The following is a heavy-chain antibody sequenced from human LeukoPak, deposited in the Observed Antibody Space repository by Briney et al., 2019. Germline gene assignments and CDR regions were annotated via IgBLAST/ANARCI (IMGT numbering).Heavy chain of an antibody. V-gene: IGHV3-30*02. CDR2: IRYDGSNK. J-gene: IGHJ4*02. Sequence: PGGSLRLSCVASGFTFSAYGMHWVRQAPGKGLEWVAYIRYDGSNKYNADSVKGRFTISRDNSKNTLYLQMNSLRAEDTAVYYCATDRGPYYSDSSGSLEYWGQGTLVTVSS. CDR1: GFTFSAYG. CDR3: ATDRGPYYSDSSGSLEY. D-gene: IGHD3-22*01.